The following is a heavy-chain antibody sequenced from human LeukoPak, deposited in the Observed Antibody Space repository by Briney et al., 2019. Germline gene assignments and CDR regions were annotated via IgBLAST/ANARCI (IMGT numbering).Heavy chain of an antibody. CDR2: IYYSGST. Sequence: PSETLSLTCTVSGGPISSYYWSWIRQPPGKGLEWIGHIYYSGSTNYNPSLKSRVTISVDTSKNQFSLKLSSVTAADTAVYYCARGAARPWYWGQGTLVTVSS. CDR3: ARGAARPWY. J-gene: IGHJ4*02. D-gene: IGHD6-6*01. CDR1: GGPISSYY. V-gene: IGHV4-59*01.